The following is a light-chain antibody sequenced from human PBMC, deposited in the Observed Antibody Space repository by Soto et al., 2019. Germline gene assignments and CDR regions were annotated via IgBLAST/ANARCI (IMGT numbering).Light chain of an antibody. CDR1: SIDVGIYNY. Sequence: ALTQPASVSGSPGQSIAISCTGSSIDVGIYNYVSWYQQHPGKVPKLIIYEVTNRPSGVSNRFSGSKSGNTASLTISGLQAEDEADYYCSSYTTSSTRVFXTGTKVTVL. CDR3: SSYTTSSTRV. J-gene: IGLJ1*01. V-gene: IGLV2-14*01. CDR2: EVT.